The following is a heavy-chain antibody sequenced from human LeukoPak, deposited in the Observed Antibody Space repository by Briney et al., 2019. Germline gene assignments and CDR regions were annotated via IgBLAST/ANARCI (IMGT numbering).Heavy chain of an antibody. CDR1: GGSISGSSYY. V-gene: IGHV4-39*01. D-gene: IGHD5-24*01. CDR2: IYYSGST. CDR3: ARHLDGYNRFDP. Sequence: SETLSLTCTVSGGSISGSSYYWGWIRQPPGKDLEWIGSIYYSGSTYYNPSLKSRVTISVDTSKNQFSLKLSSVTAADTAVYYCARHLDGYNRFDPWGQGTLVTVSS. J-gene: IGHJ5*02.